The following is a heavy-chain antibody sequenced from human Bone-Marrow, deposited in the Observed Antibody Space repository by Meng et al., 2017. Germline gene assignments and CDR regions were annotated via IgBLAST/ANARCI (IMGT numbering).Heavy chain of an antibody. D-gene: IGHD3-22*01. J-gene: IGHJ4*02. V-gene: IGHV3-23*01. CDR1: GLTFSYSA. CDR3: ARVDVIVVLFDY. CDR2: ISISGDMT. Sequence: GESLKISCRVSGLTFSYSAMSWVRQAPGKGLEWVSGISISGDMTYYADSVKGRFTISRDNSKNTVYLQMNSLRAEDTAVYYCARVDVIVVLFDYWGQGTLVTVSS.